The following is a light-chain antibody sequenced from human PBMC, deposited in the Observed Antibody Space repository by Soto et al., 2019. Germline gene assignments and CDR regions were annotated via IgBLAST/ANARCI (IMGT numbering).Light chain of an antibody. CDR3: QQFSSYPLT. J-gene: IGKJ4*01. V-gene: IGKV3-20*01. CDR1: QSVNNNY. CDR2: DAS. Sequence: EIVLTQSPGTLSLSPGERATLSCRTSQSVNNNYLAWYQQKPGQAPRLLIYDASSRATGIPDRFSGGGSGTDFTLTISRLEPEDFAVYYCQQFSSYPLTFGGGTKVDIK.